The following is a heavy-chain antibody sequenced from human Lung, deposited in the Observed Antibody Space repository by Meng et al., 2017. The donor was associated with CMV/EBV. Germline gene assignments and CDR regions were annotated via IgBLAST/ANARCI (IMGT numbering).Heavy chain of an antibody. CDR2: IYHSGST. CDR1: GGSISSSNW. D-gene: IGHD6-19*01. Sequence: QGPWQGSVPGLVKPSGTLSLTCAVSGGSISSSNWWSWVRQPSGKGLEWIGEIYHSGSTNYNPSLKSRVTISVDKSKNQFSLKLSSVTAADTAVYYCASFPPPGKQWLVTDYWGQGTLVTVSS. J-gene: IGHJ4*02. CDR3: ASFPPPGKQWLVTDY. V-gene: IGHV4-4*02.